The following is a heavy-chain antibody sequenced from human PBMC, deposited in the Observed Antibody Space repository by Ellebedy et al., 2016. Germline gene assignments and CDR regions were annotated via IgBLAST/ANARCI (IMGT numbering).Heavy chain of an antibody. CDR2: INPSGGST. Sequence: ASVKVSCKASGGTFSSYAISWVRQAPGQGLEWMGIINPSGGSTSYAQKLQGRVTMTRDTSTSTVYMELSSLRSEDTAVYYCARDRDTAMVTFKTYYYYGMDVWGQGTTVTVSS. CDR3: ARDRDTAMVTFKTYYYYGMDV. CDR1: GGTFSSYA. D-gene: IGHD5-18*01. V-gene: IGHV1-46*04. J-gene: IGHJ6*02.